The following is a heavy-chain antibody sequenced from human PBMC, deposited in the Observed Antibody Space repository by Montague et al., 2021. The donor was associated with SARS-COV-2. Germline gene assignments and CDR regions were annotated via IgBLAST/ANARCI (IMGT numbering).Heavy chain of an antibody. D-gene: IGHD6-19*01. CDR1: GGSISSGSYY. Sequence: TLSLTCTVSGGSISSGSYYWSWIRQPAGKGLEWIERIYTSGTTDYSFSLKSRVTISVDTSKNQSSLKLSSVTAADTAVYYCARDIAVAGLFDYWGQGTRVIVSS. CDR3: ARDIAVAGLFDY. V-gene: IGHV4-61*02. CDR2: IYTSGTT. J-gene: IGHJ4*02.